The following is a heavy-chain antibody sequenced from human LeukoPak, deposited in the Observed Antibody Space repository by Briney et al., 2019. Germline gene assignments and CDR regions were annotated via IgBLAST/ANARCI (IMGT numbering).Heavy chain of an antibody. CDR2: ISSSSSYI. Sequence: GGSLRLSXAASGFTFSSYSMNWVRQAPGKGLEWVSSISSSSSYIYYADSVKGRFTISRDNAKNSLYLQMNSLRAEDTAVYYCARDRKYDSSGYYHYWGQGTLVTVSS. J-gene: IGHJ4*02. CDR3: ARDRKYDSSGYYHY. V-gene: IGHV3-21*01. CDR1: GFTFSSYS. D-gene: IGHD3-22*01.